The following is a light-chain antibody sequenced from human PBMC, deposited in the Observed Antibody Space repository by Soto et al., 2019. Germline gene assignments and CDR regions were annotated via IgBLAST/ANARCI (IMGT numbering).Light chain of an antibody. CDR3: QSYDSSLTVV. V-gene: IGLV1-40*01. CDR1: SSNIGAGYD. Sequence: QSVLTQPPSVSGAPGQRVTISCTGSSSNIGAGYDVHWYQQFPGTTPKFLIYGNTNRPSGVPDRFSASKSGTSASLDITGLQAEDEAEYFCQSYDSSLTVVFGGGTQRPS. CDR2: GNT. J-gene: IGLJ2*01.